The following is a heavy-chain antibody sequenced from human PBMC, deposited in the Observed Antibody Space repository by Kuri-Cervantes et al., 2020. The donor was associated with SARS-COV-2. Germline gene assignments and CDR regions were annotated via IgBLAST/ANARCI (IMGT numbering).Heavy chain of an antibody. V-gene: IGHV4-39*07. D-gene: IGHD3-10*01. CDR3: ARGGVTMVRGVFRLDWFDP. Sequence: SETLSLTCTVSGGSLSSSSYYWAWIRQPPGKGLEWIGSIYYSGSTYYNPSLKSRVTISVDTSKNQFSLKLSSVTAADTAVYYCARGGVTMVRGVFRLDWFDPWGQGTLVTVSS. CDR2: IYYSGST. J-gene: IGHJ5*02. CDR1: GGSLSSSSYY.